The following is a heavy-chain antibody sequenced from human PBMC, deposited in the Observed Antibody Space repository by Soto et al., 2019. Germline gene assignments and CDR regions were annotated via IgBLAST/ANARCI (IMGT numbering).Heavy chain of an antibody. CDR3: ARARPSIVVVPAALDY. Sequence: GGSLRLSCAASGFTFSSYGMHWVRQAPGKGLEWVAVIWYDGSNKYYAGSVKGRFTISRDNSKNTLYLQMNSLRAEDTAVYYCARARPSIVVVPAALDYWGQGTLVTVSS. CDR2: IWYDGSNK. CDR1: GFTFSSYG. D-gene: IGHD2-2*01. J-gene: IGHJ4*02. V-gene: IGHV3-33*01.